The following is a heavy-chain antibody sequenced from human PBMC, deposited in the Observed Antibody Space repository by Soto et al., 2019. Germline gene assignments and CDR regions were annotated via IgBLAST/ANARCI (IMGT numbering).Heavy chain of an antibody. CDR1: GFTFSNVW. V-gene: IGHV3-15*07. CDR3: TPLALKYNSDWFPLSD. Sequence: EVQLVESGGGLVKPGGSLRLSCAGSGFTFSNVWMNWVRQAPGKGVEWVGRIKSETDGGTIDYTARVKGRFTISRDDSNNTLYLQMNSLNTEDTATYYCTPLALKYNSDWFPLSDWGQGTRVTVSS. D-gene: IGHD6-19*01. CDR2: IKSETDGGTI. J-gene: IGHJ4*02.